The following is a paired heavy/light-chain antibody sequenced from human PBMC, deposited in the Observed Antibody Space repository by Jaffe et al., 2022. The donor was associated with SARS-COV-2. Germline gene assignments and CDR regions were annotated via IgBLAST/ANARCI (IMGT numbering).Heavy chain of an antibody. D-gene: IGHD3-10*01. Sequence: QLQLQESGPGLVNPSETLSLTCTVSGGSISSSSYYWGWIRQPPGKGLEWIGSIYYSGSTYYNPSLKSRVTMSVDTSKNQFSLKLSSVTAADTAVYYCARPRLGGSVNWFFDLWGRGTLVTVSS. CDR3: ARPRLGGSVNWFFDL. V-gene: IGHV4-39*01. CDR1: GGSISSSSYY. CDR2: IYYSGST. J-gene: IGHJ2*01.
Light chain of an antibody. CDR1: QSLLWSSNNKNY. CDR3: QQYYGAPPYT. Sequence: DIVMTQSPDSLAVSLGERATITCKSSQSLLWSSNNKNYLAWYQQKPGQPPKLLFYWASTRESGVPDRFSGSGSGTDFTLTISSLQAEDVAVYYCQQYYGAPPYTFGQGTKVEIK. J-gene: IGKJ2*01. V-gene: IGKV4-1*01. CDR2: WAS.